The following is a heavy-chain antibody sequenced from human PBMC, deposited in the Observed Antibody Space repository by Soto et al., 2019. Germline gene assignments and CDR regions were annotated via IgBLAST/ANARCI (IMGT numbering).Heavy chain of an antibody. D-gene: IGHD2-2*01. CDR1: GESFSGYY. V-gene: IGHV4-34*01. J-gene: IGHJ5*02. CDR3: ARVPDR. CDR2: ISHSGST. Sequence: SETLSLTCAVYGESFSGYYWSWIRQPPGKGLEWIGEISHSGSTLYNPSLKSRVTISVDKSKNQFSLKLSSVTAADTAVYYCARVPDRWGQGTLVTVSS.